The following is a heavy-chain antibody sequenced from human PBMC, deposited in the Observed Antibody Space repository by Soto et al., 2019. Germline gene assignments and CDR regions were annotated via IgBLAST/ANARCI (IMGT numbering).Heavy chain of an antibody. CDR3: AKDLAAAGTIPRYFDY. CDR2: ISGSGGTT. V-gene: IGHV3-23*01. D-gene: IGHD6-13*01. Sequence: GGSLRLSCAGSGYTHTFNTYAMSWVRQAPGKGLEWVAGISGSGGTTYYADSVKGRFTISRDNSKNTLYLQMNSLRAEDTAVYYCAKDLAAAGTIPRYFDYWGQGTLVTVSS. CDR1: GYTHTFNTYA. J-gene: IGHJ4*02.